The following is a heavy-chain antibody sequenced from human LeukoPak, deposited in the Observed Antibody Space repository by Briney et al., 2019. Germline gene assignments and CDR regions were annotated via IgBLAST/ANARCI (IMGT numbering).Heavy chain of an antibody. V-gene: IGHV3-48*01. D-gene: IGHD2-15*01. Sequence: GGSLRLSCAASGFTFSSYSMNWVRQAPGKGLEWVSYISSSSSTIYYADSVKGRFTISRDNAKNSLYLQMNSLRAEDTAVYYCAEAGGLDAFDIWGQGTMVTVSS. J-gene: IGHJ3*02. CDR1: GFTFSSYS. CDR3: AEAGGLDAFDI. CDR2: ISSSSSTI.